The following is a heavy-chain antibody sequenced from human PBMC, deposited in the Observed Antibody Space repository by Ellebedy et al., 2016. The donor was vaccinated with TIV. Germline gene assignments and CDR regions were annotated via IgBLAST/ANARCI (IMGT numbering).Heavy chain of an antibody. CDR2: IYPGDSNT. J-gene: IGHJ4*02. CDR3: VRGPLGYCSGGSCSADY. V-gene: IGHV5-51*01. Sequence: GESLMISCKGSGYSFTSYWIGWVRQMPGKGLEWMGNIYPGDSNTAYSPSFQGQVTISADKSISSAYLQWSSLKASDTAMYYCVRGPLGYCSGGSCSADYWGQGTLVTVSS. CDR1: GYSFTSYW. D-gene: IGHD2-15*01.